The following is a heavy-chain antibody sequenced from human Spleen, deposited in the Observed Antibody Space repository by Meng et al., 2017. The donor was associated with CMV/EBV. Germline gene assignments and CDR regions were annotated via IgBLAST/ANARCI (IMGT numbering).Heavy chain of an antibody. V-gene: IGHV4-39*02. CDR1: GGSISTSSYY. CDR3: ARVWGGDSWGYYGMDV. J-gene: IGHJ6*02. Sequence: SETLSLTCTVSGGSISTSSYYWGWIRQPPGKGLEWIGSIYYSGSTYYNPSLKSRVTISVDTSKNQFSLKLGSVTAADTAVYYCARVWGGDSWGYYGMDVWGLGTTVTVSS. D-gene: IGHD2-21*02. CDR2: IYYSGST.